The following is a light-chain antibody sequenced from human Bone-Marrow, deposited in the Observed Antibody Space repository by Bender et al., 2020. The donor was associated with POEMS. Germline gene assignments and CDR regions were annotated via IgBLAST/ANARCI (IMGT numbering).Light chain of an antibody. CDR3: SSYSLISALV. CDR2: INN. Sequence: QSVLTQPPSASGTPGQRVTISCSGSSSNIGTNPVNWYQQLPGTAPKLLIYINNQRPSGVPDRFSGSKSGTSASLAISGLQSEDEADYYCSSYSLISALVFGGGTKVTVL. J-gene: IGLJ3*02. V-gene: IGLV1-44*01. CDR1: SSNIGTNP.